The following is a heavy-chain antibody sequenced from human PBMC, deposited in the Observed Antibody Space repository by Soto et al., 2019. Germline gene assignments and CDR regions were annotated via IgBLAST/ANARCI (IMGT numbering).Heavy chain of an antibody. Sequence: SVKVSCKASGGTFSTSSINWVRQAPGQRPEWMGNILPIFGTANYAQKFQGRVTITADESTSTAYMELSSLRSEDTAVYYCAVHYGSGSYGDYWGQGTLVTVSS. CDR1: GGTFSTSS. V-gene: IGHV1-69*13. CDR2: ILPIFGTA. CDR3: AVHYGSGSYGDY. J-gene: IGHJ4*02. D-gene: IGHD3-10*01.